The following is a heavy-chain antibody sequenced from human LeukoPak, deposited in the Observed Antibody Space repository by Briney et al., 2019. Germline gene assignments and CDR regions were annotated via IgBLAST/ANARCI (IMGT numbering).Heavy chain of an antibody. CDR2: IKSKTDGGTT. Sequence: GGPLRLSCAASGFTFSNAWMSWVRQAPGKGLEWVGRIKSKTDGGTTDYAAPVKGRFTISRDDSKNTLYLQMNSLKTEDTAVYYCTTDHGGDYVQAPGAFDYWGQGTLVTVSS. J-gene: IGHJ4*02. CDR1: GFTFSNAW. CDR3: TTDHGGDYVQAPGAFDY. D-gene: IGHD4-17*01. V-gene: IGHV3-15*01.